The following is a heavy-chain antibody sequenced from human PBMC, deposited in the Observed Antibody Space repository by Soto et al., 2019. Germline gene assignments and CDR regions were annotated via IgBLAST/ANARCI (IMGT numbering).Heavy chain of an antibody. CDR1: GGSISSGGYY. V-gene: IGHV4-31*03. CDR2: IYYSGST. J-gene: IGHJ4*02. D-gene: IGHD5-18*01. Sequence: QVQLQESGPGLVKPSQTLSLTCTVSGGSISSGGYYWSWIRQHPGKGLEWIGYIYYSGSTYYNPSLKSRVTISVDTSKNQFSLKLSSVTVADTAVYYCARTDLNTAMAYFFDYWGQGTLVTVSS. CDR3: ARTDLNTAMAYFFDY.